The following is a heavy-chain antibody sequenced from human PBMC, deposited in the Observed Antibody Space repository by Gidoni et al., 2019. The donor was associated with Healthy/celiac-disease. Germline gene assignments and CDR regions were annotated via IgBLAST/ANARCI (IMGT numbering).Heavy chain of an antibody. Sequence: QVQLQESGPGLVKPSETLSLTCTVSGGSISSYYWSWIRQPPGKGLEWIGYIYYSGSTNYNPSLKSRVTISVDTSKNQFSLKLSSVTAADTAVYYCARENNDYAIEYYFDYWGQGTLVTVSS. J-gene: IGHJ4*02. CDR1: GGSISSYY. CDR3: ARENNDYAIEYYFDY. CDR2: IYYSGST. V-gene: IGHV4-59*01. D-gene: IGHD4-17*01.